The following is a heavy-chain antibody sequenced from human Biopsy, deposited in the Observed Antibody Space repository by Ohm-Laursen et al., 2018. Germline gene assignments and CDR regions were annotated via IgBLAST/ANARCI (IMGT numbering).Heavy chain of an antibody. D-gene: IGHD5-18*01. Sequence: SLRLSCSASEFTFNNYGMQWVRQAPGKGLEWVAFIFYDGSNTYYADSVKGRFTISRDNSRDTLYLQMSSLRAEDTAVYYCAKDRYNYTPIGGFSMDVWGQGTTVTVSS. J-gene: IGHJ6*02. CDR3: AKDRYNYTPIGGFSMDV. V-gene: IGHV3-30*18. CDR2: IFYDGSNT. CDR1: EFTFNNYG.